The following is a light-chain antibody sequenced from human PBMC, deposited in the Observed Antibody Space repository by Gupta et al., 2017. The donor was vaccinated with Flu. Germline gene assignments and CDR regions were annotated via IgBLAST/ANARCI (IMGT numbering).Light chain of an antibody. CDR1: DTDVGYY. CDR2: VVD. V-gene: IGLV2-14*03. CDR3: CSYAKTRNTPLL. Sequence: QSPLPHSPSVSGSPSQSITISCTGSDTDVGYYVSCYQHHPGTAPSLSLFVVDSRPSAIADRFSLSKSGDTDSLTLTRLRPEDEADYDYCSYAKTRNTPLLFGGGTRLTVL. J-gene: IGLJ3*02.